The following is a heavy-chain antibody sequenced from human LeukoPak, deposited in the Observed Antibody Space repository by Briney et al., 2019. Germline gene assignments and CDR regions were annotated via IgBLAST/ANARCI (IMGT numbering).Heavy chain of an antibody. CDR2: IKSKTDGGTT. CDR1: GFTFSNAW. CDR3: TKRWHDYGDYSDY. J-gene: IGHJ4*02. V-gene: IGHV3-15*01. Sequence: PGGSLRLSCAASGFTFSNAWMSWVRQAPGKGLEWVGRIKSKTDGGTTDYAAPVKGRFTISRDDSKNTLYLQMNSLKTEDTAMYYCTKRWHDYGDYSDYWGQGTLVTASS. D-gene: IGHD4-17*01.